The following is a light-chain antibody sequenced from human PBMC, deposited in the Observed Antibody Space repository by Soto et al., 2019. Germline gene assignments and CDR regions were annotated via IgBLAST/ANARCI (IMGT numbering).Light chain of an antibody. CDR2: DAS. CDR3: QQRKT. V-gene: IGKV3-11*01. Sequence: ELVLTQSPATLSLSPGERATLSCRASQSVSSSLAWYQQKPGQAPRLLISDASNRATGVPARFSGSGSGTDFTLTISSLAPADFAVYYCQQRKTFGGGTKVEIK. J-gene: IGKJ4*01. CDR1: QSVSSS.